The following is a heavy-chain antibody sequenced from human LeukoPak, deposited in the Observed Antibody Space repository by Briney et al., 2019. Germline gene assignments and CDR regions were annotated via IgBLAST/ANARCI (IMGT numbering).Heavy chain of an antibody. J-gene: IGHJ4*02. CDR2: IYHSGST. CDR3: ARVWDGGDFYFDY. V-gene: IGHV4-30-2*01. D-gene: IGHD2-21*02. Sequence: SQTLSLTCAVSGGSISSGGYSWSWIRQPPGKGLEWIGYIYHSGSTYYNPSLKSRVTISVDRSKNQFSLKLSSVTAADTAVYYRARVWDGGDFYFDYWGQGTLVTVSS. CDR1: GGSISSGGYS.